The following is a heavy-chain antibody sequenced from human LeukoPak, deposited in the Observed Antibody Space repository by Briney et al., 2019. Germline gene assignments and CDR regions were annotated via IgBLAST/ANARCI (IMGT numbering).Heavy chain of an antibody. D-gene: IGHD2-21*01. CDR1: GGSFSGYY. Sequence: PSETLSLTCAVYGGSFSGYYWSWICQPPGKGLEWIGEINHSGSTNYNPSLKSRVTISVDTSKNQFSLKLSSVTAADTAVYYCARGRIAYSYYYYYYMDVWGKGTTVTVSS. CDR2: INHSGST. CDR3: ARGRIAYSYYYYYYMDV. V-gene: IGHV4-34*01. J-gene: IGHJ6*03.